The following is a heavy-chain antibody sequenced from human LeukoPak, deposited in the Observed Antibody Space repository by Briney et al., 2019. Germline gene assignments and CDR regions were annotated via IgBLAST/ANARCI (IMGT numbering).Heavy chain of an antibody. J-gene: IGHJ4*02. D-gene: IGHD1-26*01. V-gene: IGHV3-9*01. CDR3: AKDKEVGATAHFDY. Sequence: GGSLRLSCAASGFTFDDYAMHWVRQAPGKGLEWVSGISWNSGSIGYADSVKGRFTISRDNAKNSLYLQMNSLRAEDTALYYCAKDKEVGATAHFDYWGQGTLVTVSS. CDR2: ISWNSGSI. CDR1: GFTFDDYA.